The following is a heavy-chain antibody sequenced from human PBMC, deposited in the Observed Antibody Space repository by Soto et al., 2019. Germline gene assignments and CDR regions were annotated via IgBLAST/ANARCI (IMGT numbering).Heavy chain of an antibody. V-gene: IGHV1-18*01. CDR3: ARKKCVGECYSFDY. J-gene: IGHJ4*02. CDR2: INTDSGNP. CDR1: GYTFDNYG. D-gene: IGHD2-21*01. Sequence: SVKVSCKASGYTFDNYGISWLRQAPGQGLEWLGWINTDSGNPTYAQKFRGRIIMTRDTSTGTVYMEMTSLTSGDTAIYYCARKKCVGECYSFDYWGQGTLVTVSS.